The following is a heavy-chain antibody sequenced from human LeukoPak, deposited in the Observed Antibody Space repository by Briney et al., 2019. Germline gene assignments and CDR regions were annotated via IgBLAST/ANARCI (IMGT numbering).Heavy chain of an antibody. J-gene: IGHJ4*02. CDR3: ATHGSGSYYMGPDY. D-gene: IGHD3-10*01. CDR2: ISGSGGST. Sequence: PGGSLRLSCAASGFTFNSYAMSWVRQAPGKGLEWVSAISGSGGSTYYADSVKGRFTISRDNSKNTLYLQMNSLRAEDTAVYYCATHGSGSYYMGPDYWGQGTLVTVSS. V-gene: IGHV3-23*01. CDR1: GFTFNSYA.